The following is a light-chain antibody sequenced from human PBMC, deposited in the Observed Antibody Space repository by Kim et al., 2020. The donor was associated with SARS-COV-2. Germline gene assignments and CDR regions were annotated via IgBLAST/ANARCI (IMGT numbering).Light chain of an antibody. Sequence: LGQTVRITCQGDSLRSYYASWYQQKPGQAPVLVIYGKNNRPSGIPDRFSGSSSGNTASLTITGAQAEDEADYYCNSRDSSGNHLRVFGGGTKLTVL. V-gene: IGLV3-19*01. CDR1: SLRSYY. CDR3: NSRDSSGNHLRV. J-gene: IGLJ3*02. CDR2: GKN.